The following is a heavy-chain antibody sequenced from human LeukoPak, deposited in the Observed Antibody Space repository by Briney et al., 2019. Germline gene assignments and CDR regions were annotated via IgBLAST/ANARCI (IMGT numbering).Heavy chain of an antibody. Sequence: ASVKVSCKASGGTFSSYAISWVRQAPGQGLEWMGGTIPIFGTPNYAQKFQGRVTITADESTSTAYMELSSLRSEDTAVYYCARAARTSFTVTFYYYYGMDVWGQGTTVTVSS. V-gene: IGHV1-69*13. CDR3: ARAARTSFTVTFYYYYGMDV. CDR1: GGTFSSYA. D-gene: IGHD4-11*01. J-gene: IGHJ6*02. CDR2: TIPIFGTP.